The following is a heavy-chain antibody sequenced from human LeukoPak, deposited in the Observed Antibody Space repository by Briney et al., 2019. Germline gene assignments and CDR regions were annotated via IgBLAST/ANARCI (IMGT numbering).Heavy chain of an antibody. CDR2: IYSGGST. J-gene: IGHJ4*02. D-gene: IGHD7-27*01. CDR1: GFTVSSNY. CDR3: ARVGFELGFDY. V-gene: IGHV3-66*01. Sequence: GGSLRLSCAASGFTVSSNYMSWVRQAPGKGLEWVSVIYSGGSTYYADSVKGRFTISRDNSKNTLYLQMKSLRAEDTAVYYCARVGFELGFDYWGQGTLVTVSS.